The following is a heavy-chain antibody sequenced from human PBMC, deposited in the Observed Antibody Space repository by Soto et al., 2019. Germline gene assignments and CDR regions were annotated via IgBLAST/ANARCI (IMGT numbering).Heavy chain of an antibody. CDR3: ARDRGGELRFLEWLSGADYGMDV. V-gene: IGHV3-74*01. Sequence: EVQLVESGGGLVQPGGSLRLSCAASGFTFSSYWMHWVRQAPGKGLVWVSRINSDGSSTSYADSVKGRFTISRDNAKNTLYLQMNSLRAEDTAVYYCARDRGGELRFLEWLSGADYGMDVWGQGTSVTVSS. J-gene: IGHJ6*02. CDR1: GFTFSSYW. CDR2: INSDGSST. D-gene: IGHD3-3*01.